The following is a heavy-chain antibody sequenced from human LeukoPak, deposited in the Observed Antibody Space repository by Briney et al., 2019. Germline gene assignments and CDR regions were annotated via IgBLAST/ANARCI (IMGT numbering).Heavy chain of an antibody. CDR1: GYTFTSYD. J-gene: IGHJ4*02. Sequence: ASVKASCKASGYTFTSYDINWMRQATGQGLEWMGWMNPNSGSTGYAQKFQGRVTMTRNTSISTAYMELSSLRSEDTAVYYCARGDDSSGYFDYWGQGTLVTVSS. D-gene: IGHD3-22*01. CDR2: MNPNSGST. V-gene: IGHV1-8*01. CDR3: ARGDDSSGYFDY.